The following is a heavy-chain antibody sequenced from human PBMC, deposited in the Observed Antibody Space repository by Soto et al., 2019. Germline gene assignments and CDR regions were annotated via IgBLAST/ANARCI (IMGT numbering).Heavy chain of an antibody. Sequence: PGGSLRLSCTASGFTFGDYAMSWVRQAPGKGLEWVGFIRSKAYGGTTEYAASVKGRFTISRDDSKSIAYLQMNSLKTEDTAVYYCSRNVIAVVWGQGTLVTVSS. CDR3: SRNVIAVV. CDR1: GFTFGDYA. CDR2: IRSKAYGGTT. J-gene: IGHJ4*02. D-gene: IGHD6-19*01. V-gene: IGHV3-49*04.